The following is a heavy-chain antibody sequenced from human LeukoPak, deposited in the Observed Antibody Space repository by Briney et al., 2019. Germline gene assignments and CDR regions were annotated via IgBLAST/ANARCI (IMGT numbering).Heavy chain of an antibody. CDR3: AKGLGFLPQFDY. J-gene: IGHJ4*02. V-gene: IGHV3-23*01. D-gene: IGHD6-19*01. CDR1: GFTFSTEA. Sequence: RGSLRLSCVPSGFTFSTEAMTWVRQAPGKGLEWVSTIGDSGTTTYYADSVKGRFTISRDNSKNTVYLQMNSLRAEDTALYYCAKGLGFLPQFDYWGQGTLVAVSS. CDR2: IGDSGTTT.